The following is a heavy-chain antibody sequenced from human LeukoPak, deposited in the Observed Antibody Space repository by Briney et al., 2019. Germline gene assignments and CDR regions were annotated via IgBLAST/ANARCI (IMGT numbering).Heavy chain of an antibody. D-gene: IGHD1-26*01. V-gene: IGHV1-2*02. CDR1: GYTFSGYY. Sequence: ASVKVSCKASGYTFSGYYMHWVRQAPGQGLEWMGWIHPNSGGTKYAQRFQGRVTMTRETSISTAYMELSRLRSDDTAVYYCARPGGSFRDAFDIWGQGTMVTVSS. CDR2: IHPNSGGT. CDR3: ARPGGSFRDAFDI. J-gene: IGHJ3*02.